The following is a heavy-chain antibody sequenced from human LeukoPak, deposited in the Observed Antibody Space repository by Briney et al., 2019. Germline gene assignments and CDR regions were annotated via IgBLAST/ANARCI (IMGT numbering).Heavy chain of an antibody. V-gene: IGHV2-5*02. D-gene: IGHD3-22*01. CDR1: GFSLNTRGVG. Sequence: SGPTLVNPTQTLTLTCTFSGFSLNTRGVGVGWIRQPTGRALEWLALIYWDDDRRYSPSLNSRLTITKDTSKNQVVLTMTNMDPVDTATYFCAHRKNYYDSSVFDNWGQGTLVTVSS. J-gene: IGHJ4*02. CDR2: IYWDDDR. CDR3: AHRKNYYDSSVFDN.